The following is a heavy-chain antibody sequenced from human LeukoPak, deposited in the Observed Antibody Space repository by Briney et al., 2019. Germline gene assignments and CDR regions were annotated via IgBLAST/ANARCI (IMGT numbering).Heavy chain of an antibody. CDR3: AKRGSGSSSWYAYFDY. V-gene: IGHV3-23*01. CDR2: ISGSGGST. D-gene: IGHD6-13*01. CDR1: GFTFSSYA. J-gene: IGHJ4*02. Sequence: GGSLRLSCAASGFTFSSYAMSWVRQAPGKGLEGVSAISGSGGSTYYADSVKGRFTISRDNSKNTLYLQMNSLRAEDTAVYYCAKRGSGSSSWYAYFDYWGQGTLVTVCS.